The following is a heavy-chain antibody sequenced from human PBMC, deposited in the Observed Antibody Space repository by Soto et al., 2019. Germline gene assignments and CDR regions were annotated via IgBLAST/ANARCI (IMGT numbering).Heavy chain of an antibody. V-gene: IGHV4-61*01. CDR2: IYYTGNT. Sequence: KPSDTLSLTCIVSGGSVSSESSYWSWIRQPPGKGLEWIGYIYYTGNTDSNPSLKSRVTISVDTSKNQFSLKLRSVTAADAAVYFCARGGYCSGSSCPGYYYYYYGMDVWGLGTTVTVSS. CDR1: GGSVSSESSY. J-gene: IGHJ6*02. D-gene: IGHD2-15*01. CDR3: ARGGYCSGSSCPGYYYYYYGMDV.